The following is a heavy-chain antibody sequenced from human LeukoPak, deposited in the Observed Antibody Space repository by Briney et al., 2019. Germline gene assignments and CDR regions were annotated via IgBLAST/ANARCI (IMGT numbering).Heavy chain of an antibody. J-gene: IGHJ5*02. CDR3: ARTENYIPEDCFDP. CDR1: GGSIGSSSYC. CDR2: ICYSGST. D-gene: IGHD5-24*01. Sequence: SETLSLTCSVSGGSIGSSSYCWGWLRQPPGKGLEWIGTICYSGSTFYNPSLKSRVTLSVDTSKNQFSLKLSSVTAADTAVYYCARTENYIPEDCFDPWGQGTLVTVSS. V-gene: IGHV4-39*01.